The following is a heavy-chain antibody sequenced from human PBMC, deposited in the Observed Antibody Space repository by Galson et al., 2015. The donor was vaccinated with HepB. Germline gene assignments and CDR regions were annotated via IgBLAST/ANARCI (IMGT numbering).Heavy chain of an antibody. Sequence: SVKVSCKASGYTLTNYAINWVRQAPGQGLEWMGWINTNTGNPTYAQGFTGRFVFSLDTSVSTAYLQISSLKAEDTALYYCARDLDYYGSGSFGYWGQGTLVTVSS. CDR3: ARDLDYYGSGSFGY. V-gene: IGHV7-4-1*02. CDR1: GYTLTNYA. J-gene: IGHJ4*02. D-gene: IGHD3-10*01. CDR2: INTNTGNP.